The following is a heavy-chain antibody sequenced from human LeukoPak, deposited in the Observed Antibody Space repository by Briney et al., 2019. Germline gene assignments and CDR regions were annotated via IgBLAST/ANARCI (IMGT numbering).Heavy chain of an antibody. Sequence: GGSLRLSCAASGFTFSSHAMTWVRQAPGKGLEWVSAISGSGGSTYYADSVKGRFTISRDNSKNTLYLQMNSLRAEDTAVYYCAKDPLSGWYREALSYGMDVWGQGTTVTVSS. D-gene: IGHD6-19*01. V-gene: IGHV3-23*01. CDR3: AKDPLSGWYREALSYGMDV. CDR1: GFTFSSHA. CDR2: ISGSGGST. J-gene: IGHJ6*02.